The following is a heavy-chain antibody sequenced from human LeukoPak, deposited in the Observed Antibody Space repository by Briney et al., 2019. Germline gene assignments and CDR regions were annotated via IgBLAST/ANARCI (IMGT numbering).Heavy chain of an antibody. CDR3: ARGLRTWIQLWSGDDAFDI. Sequence: ASVKVSCKASGYTFTGYYMHWVRQAPGQGLELMGWINPNSGGTNYAQKFQGWVTMTREPSISTAYMELSRLKSDDTDVYYCARGLRTWIQLWSGDDAFDIWGQGTMVTVSS. CDR2: INPNSGGT. V-gene: IGHV1-2*04. D-gene: IGHD5-18*01. J-gene: IGHJ3*02. CDR1: GYTFTGYY.